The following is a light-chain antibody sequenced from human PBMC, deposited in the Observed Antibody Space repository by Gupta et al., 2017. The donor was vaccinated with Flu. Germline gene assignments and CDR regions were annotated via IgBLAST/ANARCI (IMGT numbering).Light chain of an antibody. V-gene: IGKV3-20*01. CDR2: AAS. CDR3: QLYGSSPLFT. CDR1: QSVSNNY. J-gene: IGKJ2*01. Sequence: EIVLTQSPGPLSLSPGERATLSCRASQSVSNNYLAWSQQKPGQAPRLLIYAASSRASGIPDRFSGSGSGTDFTLTISRLEPEDFAVYYCQLYGSSPLFTFGQGTKLEIK.